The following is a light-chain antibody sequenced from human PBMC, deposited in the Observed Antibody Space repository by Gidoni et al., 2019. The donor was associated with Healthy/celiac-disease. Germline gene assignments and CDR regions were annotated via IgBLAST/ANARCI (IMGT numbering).Light chain of an antibody. CDR3: QQSYSTPRT. CDR2: AAS. V-gene: IGKV1-39*01. CDR1: QSISSY. J-gene: IGKJ2*01. Sequence: DIQMTQSPSSLSASLGDRVTITCRASQSISSYLNWYQQKPGTAPKLLIYAASSLQSGVPSRFSGSGSGTDFTLTISSLQPEDFATYYCQQSYSTPRTFGQGTKLEIK.